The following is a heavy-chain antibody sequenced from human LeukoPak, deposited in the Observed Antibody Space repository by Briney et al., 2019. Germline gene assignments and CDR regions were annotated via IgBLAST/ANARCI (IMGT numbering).Heavy chain of an antibody. D-gene: IGHD5-12*01. J-gene: IGHJ4*02. CDR1: GYTFTGYY. CDR3: ARDLRGYSGYDLDY. V-gene: IGHV1-2*02. Sequence: ASVKVSCKASGYTFTGYYMHWVRQAPGQGLEWMGWINPNSGGRNYAQKFQGRVTMTRDTSISTAYMELSRLRSDDTAVYYCARDLRGYSGYDLDYWGQGTLVTVSS. CDR2: INPNSGGR.